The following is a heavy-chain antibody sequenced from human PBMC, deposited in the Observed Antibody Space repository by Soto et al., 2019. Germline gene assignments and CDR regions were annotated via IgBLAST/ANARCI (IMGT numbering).Heavy chain of an antibody. V-gene: IGHV3-30-3*01. Sequence: QVQLVESGGGVVQPGRSLRLSCAASGFTFSSYAMHWVRQAPGKGLEWVAVISYDGSNKYYADSVKGRFTISRDNSKNTLYLQMNSLRAADTAVYYCARDKRGYCSGGSCYLNWFDPWGQGTLVTVSS. CDR1: GFTFSSYA. J-gene: IGHJ5*02. CDR3: ARDKRGYCSGGSCYLNWFDP. CDR2: ISYDGSNK. D-gene: IGHD2-15*01.